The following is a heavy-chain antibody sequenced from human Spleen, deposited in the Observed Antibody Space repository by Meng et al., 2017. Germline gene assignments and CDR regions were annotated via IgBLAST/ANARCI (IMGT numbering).Heavy chain of an antibody. Sequence: QPQLQESGPGLVKPSEGLSLTCRVSGGSISTSGYYWGWIRQPPGKGLEWIGSIGHSGFTYYTPSLKSRVTVSTDTSRNQFFLWLTSVTAADTAVYYCVRSSAWVRTGFDPWGQGTLVTVSS. CDR1: GGSISTSGYY. D-gene: IGHD6-25*01. CDR2: IGHSGFT. V-gene: IGHV4-39*01. CDR3: VRSSAWVRTGFDP. J-gene: IGHJ5*02.